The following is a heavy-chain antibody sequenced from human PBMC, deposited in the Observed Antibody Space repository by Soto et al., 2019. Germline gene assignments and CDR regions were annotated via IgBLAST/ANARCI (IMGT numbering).Heavy chain of an antibody. J-gene: IGHJ5*02. V-gene: IGHV3-23*01. D-gene: IGHD4-17*01. Sequence: VGSLRLSCAASGFTFSSYAMSWFRQAPGNGLEWVSAISGSGGSTYYADSVKGRFTISRDNSKNTLYLQMNSLRAEDTAVYYCAKGPYGGNSEFDPWGQGTLVTSPQ. CDR1: GFTFSSYA. CDR2: ISGSGGST. CDR3: AKGPYGGNSEFDP.